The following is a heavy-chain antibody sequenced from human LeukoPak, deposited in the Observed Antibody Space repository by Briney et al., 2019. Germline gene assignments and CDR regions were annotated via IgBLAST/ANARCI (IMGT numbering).Heavy chain of an antibody. CDR2: ISSSSSYI. V-gene: IGHV3-21*01. Sequence: GGSLRLSCVASGFTFSSYSMNWVRQAPGKGLEWVSSISSSSSYIYYADSVKGRFTISRDNAKNSLYLQMNSLRAEDTAVYYCARYSSSWYWFDPWGQGTLVTVSS. D-gene: IGHD6-13*01. J-gene: IGHJ5*02. CDR1: GFTFSSYS. CDR3: ARYSSSWYWFDP.